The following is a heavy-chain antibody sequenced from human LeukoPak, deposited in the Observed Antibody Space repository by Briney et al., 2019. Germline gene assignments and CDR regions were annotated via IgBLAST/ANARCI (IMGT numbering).Heavy chain of an antibody. Sequence: GGSLILSCAASGFTFSSYAMNWVRQAPGKGLEWVSRISSSGGIKYYADSVKGRFTISRDNSKSTLYLQMNSLRAEDTAVYYCAKDPDSSGLDYWGQGTLVTVSS. D-gene: IGHD6-25*01. V-gene: IGHV3-23*01. CDR3: AKDPDSSGLDY. CDR2: ISSSGGIK. J-gene: IGHJ4*02. CDR1: GFTFSSYA.